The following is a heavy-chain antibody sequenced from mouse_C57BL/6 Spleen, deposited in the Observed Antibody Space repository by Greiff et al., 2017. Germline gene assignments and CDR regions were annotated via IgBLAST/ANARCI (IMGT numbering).Heavy chain of an antibody. CDR3: AREGYYGSSPYYFDY. J-gene: IGHJ2*01. CDR1: GYTFTRYW. Sequence: QVQLQQPGAELVKPGASVKMSCKASGYTFTRYWITWVKQRPGQGLEWIGDIYPGSGSTNYNEKFKSKATLTVDTSSSTAYMQLSSLTSEDSAVYYCAREGYYGSSPYYFDYWGQGTTLTVSS. CDR2: IYPGSGST. V-gene: IGHV1-55*01. D-gene: IGHD1-1*01.